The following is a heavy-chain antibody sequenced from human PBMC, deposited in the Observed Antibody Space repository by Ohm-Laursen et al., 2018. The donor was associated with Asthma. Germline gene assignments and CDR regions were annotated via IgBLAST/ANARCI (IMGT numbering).Heavy chain of an antibody. V-gene: IGHV4-31*03. CDR2: ISYGGST. CDR1: GDSISSGNNY. Sequence: TLSLTCTVSGDSISSGNNYWSWIRQHPGKGLEWIGYISYGGSTYYNPSLKSRVTISVDTSKNQFSVNLTSVTAADTAGYYCARESRGLDYWGQGTLVTVSS. D-gene: IGHD1-26*01. CDR3: ARESRGLDY. J-gene: IGHJ4*02.